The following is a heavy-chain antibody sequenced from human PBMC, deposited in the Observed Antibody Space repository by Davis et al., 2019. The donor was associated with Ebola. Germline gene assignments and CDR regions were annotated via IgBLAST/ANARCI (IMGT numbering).Heavy chain of an antibody. CDR3: ARDFAVLVAGTSAGGFDM. CDR2: INVNNGNT. J-gene: IGHJ3*02. D-gene: IGHD6-19*01. V-gene: IGHV1-3*01. CDR1: GSTLRSYA. Sequence: ASVKVSCKASGSTLRSYAMHWVRQAPGQRLEWMGWINVNNGNTKYSQRFQGRVTITKDTSASTAYMELSSLRSEDTAVYYCARDFAVLVAGTSAGGFDMWGQGTMVTVSS.